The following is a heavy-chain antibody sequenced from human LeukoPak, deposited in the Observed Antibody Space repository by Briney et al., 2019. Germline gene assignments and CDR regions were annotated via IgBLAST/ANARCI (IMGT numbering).Heavy chain of an antibody. V-gene: IGHV1-2*02. CDR3: VKRGDQGYMDV. CDR1: GYTFTGYY. Sequence: ASVKVSCKASGYTFTGYYMHWVRQAPGQGLEWMGWINPNSGGTNYAQKFQGRVTMTRDTSISTAYMELSSLRAEDTALYHCVKRGDQGYMDVWGRGTTVIVSS. D-gene: IGHD7-27*01. CDR2: INPNSGGT. J-gene: IGHJ6*03.